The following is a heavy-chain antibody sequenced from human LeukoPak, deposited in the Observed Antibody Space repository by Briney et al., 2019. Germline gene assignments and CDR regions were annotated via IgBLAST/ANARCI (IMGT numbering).Heavy chain of an antibody. V-gene: IGHV3-53*01. D-gene: IGHD5-24*01. CDR3: ARGRLQFDY. Sequence: PGGSLRLSCAASGFTFSSHWMHWVRQAPGKGLVWVSVIYSGGSTYYADSVKGRFTISRDNSKNTLYLQMNSLRAEDTAVYYCARGRLQFDYWGQGTLVTVSS. J-gene: IGHJ4*02. CDR1: GFTFSSHW. CDR2: IYSGGST.